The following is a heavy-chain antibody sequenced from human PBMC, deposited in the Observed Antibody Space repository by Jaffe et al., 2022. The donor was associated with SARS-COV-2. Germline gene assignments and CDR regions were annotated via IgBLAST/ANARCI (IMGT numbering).Heavy chain of an antibody. CDR1: GYTFTSYA. CDR2: INAGNGNT. J-gene: IGHJ3*02. Sequence: QVQLVQSGAEVKKPGASVKVSCKASGYTFTSYAMHWVRQAPGQRLEWMGWINAGNGNTKYSQKFQGRVTITRDTSASTAYMELSSLRSEDTAVYYCAREEASGSYAFSAFDIWGQGTMVTVSS. V-gene: IGHV1-3*01. CDR3: AREEASGSYAFSAFDI. D-gene: IGHD1-26*01.